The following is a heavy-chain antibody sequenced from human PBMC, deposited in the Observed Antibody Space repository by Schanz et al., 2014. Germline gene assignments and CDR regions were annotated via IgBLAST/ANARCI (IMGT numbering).Heavy chain of an antibody. Sequence: QVQLVESGGGVVQPGGSLRPSCEASGLTLSGFGMHWVGQAPGKGLEWVTFIRFDGSDKYYADSVKGRFSVSRDNSKNTLYLQMNSLRADDTAVYYCAKDQLANYRGSGYNWFDPWGQGTLVTVSS. V-gene: IGHV3-30*02. J-gene: IGHJ5*02. CDR1: GLTLSGFG. CDR2: IRFDGSDK. CDR3: AKDQLANYRGSGYNWFDP. D-gene: IGHD3-10*01.